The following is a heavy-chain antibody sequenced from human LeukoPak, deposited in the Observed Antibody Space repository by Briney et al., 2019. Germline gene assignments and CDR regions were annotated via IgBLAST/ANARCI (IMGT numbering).Heavy chain of an antibody. D-gene: IGHD3-22*01. CDR1: GYTFSIYN. Sequence: ASVKVSCKASGYTFSIYNMHWVRQAPGQGLEWMGIINPSGGTSYAQNLQGRITMTRDTSTSTLYMELSSLRSEDTAVYYCAKDRSYDSSGYPVPHWGQGTLVTVSS. J-gene: IGHJ4*02. CDR3: AKDRSYDSSGYPVPH. CDR2: INPSGGT. V-gene: IGHV1-46*01.